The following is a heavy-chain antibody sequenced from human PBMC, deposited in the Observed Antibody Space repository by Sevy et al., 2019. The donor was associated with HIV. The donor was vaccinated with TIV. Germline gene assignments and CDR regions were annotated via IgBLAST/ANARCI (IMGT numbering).Heavy chain of an antibody. CDR2: FDPEDGDPEDGET. CDR1: GYSLTKLA. V-gene: IGHV1-24*01. D-gene: IGHD3-22*01. CDR3: ATTRDYYDSSGYPFDD. Sequence: ASVKVSCKVSGYSLTKLAIHWVQQAPGKGPEWLGTFDPEDGDPEDGETIYAQKFQDRVIMTEDTSTDTAFMELSSLTSEDTAVYYCATTRDYYDSSGYPFDDWGQGTLVTVSS. J-gene: IGHJ4*02.